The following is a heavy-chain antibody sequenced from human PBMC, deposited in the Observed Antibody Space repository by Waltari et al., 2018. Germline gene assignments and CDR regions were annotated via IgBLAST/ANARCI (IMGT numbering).Heavy chain of an antibody. CDR1: GFTFSSYA. J-gene: IGHJ5*02. V-gene: IGHV3-23*03. CDR3: VLRFLEWLFQTVFDP. D-gene: IGHD3-3*01. CDR2: IYSGGST. Sequence: EVQLLESGGGLVQPGGSLRLSCAASGFTFSSYAMSWVCQAPGKGLELVSVIYSGGSTYYADSVKGRFTISRDNSKNTLYLQMNSLRAEDTAVYYSVLRFLEWLFQTVFDPWGQGTLVTVSS.